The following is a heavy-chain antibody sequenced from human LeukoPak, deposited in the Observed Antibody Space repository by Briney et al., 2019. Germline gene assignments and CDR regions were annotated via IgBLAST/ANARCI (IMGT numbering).Heavy chain of an antibody. J-gene: IGHJ4*02. V-gene: IGHV4-34*01. Sequence: PSETLSLTCAVYGGSFSGYYWSWIRQPPGKGLEWIGEINHSGSTNYNPSLKSRVTISVDTSKNHFSLRLSSVTAADTAVYYCARGIPRMWYYYDSSGYYFDYWGQGTLVTVSS. D-gene: IGHD3-22*01. CDR2: INHSGST. CDR1: GGSFSGYY. CDR3: ARGIPRMWYYYDSSGYYFDY.